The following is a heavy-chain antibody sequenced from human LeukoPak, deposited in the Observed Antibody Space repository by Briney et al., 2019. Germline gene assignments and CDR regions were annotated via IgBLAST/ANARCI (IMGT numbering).Heavy chain of an antibody. CDR3: ARGSGRDGYNGGFDY. D-gene: IGHD5-24*01. CDR2: IYSGGST. V-gene: IGHV3-66*01. CDR1: GFTFSSNY. Sequence: GGSLRLSCAASGFTFSSNYMSWVRQAPGKGLEWVSVIYSGGSTYYADSVKGRFTISRDNTKNTLYLQMNSLRAEDTAVYYCARGSGRDGYNGGFDYWGQGTLVTVSS. J-gene: IGHJ4*02.